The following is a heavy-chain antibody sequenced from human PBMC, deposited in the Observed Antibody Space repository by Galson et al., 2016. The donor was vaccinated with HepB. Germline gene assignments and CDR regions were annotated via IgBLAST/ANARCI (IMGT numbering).Heavy chain of an antibody. CDR2: INTNTGKS. CDR3: ARDMGYCSSTSCYVTAFDM. CDR1: GYSVTTYA. Sequence: SVKVSCKASGYSVTTYAMNWVRQAPGQGLEWMGWINTNTGKSTYAQAFTGRFVFSLDTSVSTTYLQISGPKAEDTAVYYCARDMGYCSSTSCYVTAFDMWGQGTMITVSA. J-gene: IGHJ3*02. D-gene: IGHD2-2*01. V-gene: IGHV7-4-1*02.